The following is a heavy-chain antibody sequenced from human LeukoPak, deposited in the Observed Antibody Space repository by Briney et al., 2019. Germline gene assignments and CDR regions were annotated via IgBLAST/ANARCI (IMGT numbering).Heavy chain of an antibody. Sequence: ASVKVSCKASGYTFTSHDINWVRQATGQGLEWMGWMSPNSGDTGYAQKFQGRVTMTSDSSISTAYMELSSLRSEDTAVYYCARDPPIYYYDSSGYSGAFGMDVWGQGTTVTVSS. J-gene: IGHJ6*02. CDR1: GYTFTSHD. V-gene: IGHV1-8*01. D-gene: IGHD3-22*01. CDR2: MSPNSGDT. CDR3: ARDPPIYYYDSSGYSGAFGMDV.